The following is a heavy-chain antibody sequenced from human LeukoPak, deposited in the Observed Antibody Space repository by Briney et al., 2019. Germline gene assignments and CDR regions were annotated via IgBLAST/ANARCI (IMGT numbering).Heavy chain of an antibody. D-gene: IGHD1-20*01. Sequence: PGRSLRLSCAASGFTFSTYGMHWVRQAPGKGLEWVSYISSSGSTIYYADSVKGRFTISRDNAKNSLYLQMNSLRAEDTAVYYCARDHITGTPHWGQGTLVTVSS. CDR3: ARDHITGTPH. CDR1: GFTFSTYG. CDR2: ISSSGSTI. J-gene: IGHJ4*02. V-gene: IGHV3-48*04.